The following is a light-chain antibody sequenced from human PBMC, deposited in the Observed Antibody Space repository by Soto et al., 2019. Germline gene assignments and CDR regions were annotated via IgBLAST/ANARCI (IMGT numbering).Light chain of an antibody. CDR2: DAS. CDR1: QNVSTY. CDR3: QQRTNWLT. Sequence: EIVLTQSRATLSLSPGERVTLSCRASQNVSTYLAWYQQKPGQAPRLLIYDASDRATGIPARFSGSGSGTDFTLTISSLEPEDFAVYYCQQRTNWLTFGPGTKVDIK. V-gene: IGKV3-11*01. J-gene: IGKJ3*01.